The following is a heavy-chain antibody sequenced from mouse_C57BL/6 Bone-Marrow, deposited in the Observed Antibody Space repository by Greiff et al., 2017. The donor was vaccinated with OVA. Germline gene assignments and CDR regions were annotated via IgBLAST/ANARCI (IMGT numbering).Heavy chain of an antibody. CDR1: GFTFSNYW. V-gene: IGHV6-3*01. Sequence: EVQRVESGGGLVQPGGSMKLSCVASGFTFSNYWMNWVRQSPEKGLEWVSHILLKPDNYSTHYAESVKGRFTISRDDSKSSVYLQMNNLRAEDTGIYYCTVLLPSSYAMDYWGQGTSVTVSS. D-gene: IGHD1-1*01. J-gene: IGHJ4*01. CDR2: ILLKPDNYST. CDR3: TVLLPSSYAMDY.